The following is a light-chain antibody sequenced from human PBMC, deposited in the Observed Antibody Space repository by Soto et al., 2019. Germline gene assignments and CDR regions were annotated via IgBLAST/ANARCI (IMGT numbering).Light chain of an antibody. J-gene: IGKJ1*01. CDR1: QSVSRY. V-gene: IGKV3-11*01. CDR2: DAS. CDR3: HQRQSWPRT. Sequence: EIVLTQSPATLSLSPGERATLSCRTSQSVSRYLAWYQQKPGQAPRLLIYDASNRATGIPARFSGSGSGTDFTLTINSLEPEDFAIYYCHQRQSWPRTFGQGTKVEIK.